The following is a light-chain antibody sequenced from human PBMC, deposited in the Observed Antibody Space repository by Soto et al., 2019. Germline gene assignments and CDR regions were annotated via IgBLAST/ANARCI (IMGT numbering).Light chain of an antibody. CDR2: AKS. Sequence: ESILTQSPGTLSLSPGERATLSCRASQSVNTNYLSWYQQKPGQPPRLLVYAKSSRATGVPDRFSGRGSGTDFTLTISRLEPEDFAVYYCQQFGGSPAFSFGPGTKVDIK. J-gene: IGKJ3*01. CDR1: QSVNTNY. V-gene: IGKV3-20*01. CDR3: QQFGGSPAFS.